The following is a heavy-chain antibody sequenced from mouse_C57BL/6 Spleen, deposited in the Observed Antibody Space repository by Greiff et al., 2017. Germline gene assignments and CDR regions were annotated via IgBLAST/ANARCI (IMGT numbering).Heavy chain of an antibody. Sequence: QVQLQQSGPGLVQPSQSLSITCTVSGFSLTSYGVHWVRQSPGKCLEWLGGIWSGGSTDYNAAFLSRLSISKDNSKGQFFFKMNSLQADDTAIYYCATLYSNYRYFDVWGTGTTVTVSS. D-gene: IGHD2-5*01. V-gene: IGHV2-2*01. CDR1: GFSLTSYG. CDR3: ATLYSNYRYFDV. CDR2: IWSGGST. J-gene: IGHJ1*03.